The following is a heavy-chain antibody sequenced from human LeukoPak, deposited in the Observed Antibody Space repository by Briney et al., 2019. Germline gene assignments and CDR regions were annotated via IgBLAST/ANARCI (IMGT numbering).Heavy chain of an antibody. CDR2: IYHSGST. V-gene: IGHV4-38-2*02. J-gene: IGHJ3*02. D-gene: IGHD3-9*01. CDR1: GYSISSAYY. CDR3: ASQHYDILTGYYDAFDI. Sequence: PSETLSLTCTVSGYSISSAYYWGWIRPPPGKGLEWIGSIYHSGSTYYNPSLKSRVTISVDTSKNQFSLKLNSVTAADTAVYFCASQHYDILTGYYDAFDIWGQGTLVTVSS.